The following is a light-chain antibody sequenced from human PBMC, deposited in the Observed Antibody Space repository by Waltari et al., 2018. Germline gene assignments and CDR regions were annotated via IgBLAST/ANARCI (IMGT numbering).Light chain of an antibody. Sequence: ETVMTQSPATLSVSPGERVILPCRARDNIYQNLAWYRQKPGQAPRLLIFGTSTRATGIPARFSGSGSGTDYTLTISSLQSEDFAVYFCQQYNHWPLAFGGGTNIEIK. CDR1: DNIYQN. V-gene: IGKV3-15*01. J-gene: IGKJ4*01. CDR3: QQYNHWPLA. CDR2: GTS.